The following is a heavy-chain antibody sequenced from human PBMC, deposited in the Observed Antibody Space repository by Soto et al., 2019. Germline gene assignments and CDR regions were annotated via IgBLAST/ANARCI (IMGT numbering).Heavy chain of an antibody. CDR2: ICRTEST. J-gene: IGHJ4*02. CDR3: ARYGYSYLGRFFDY. V-gene: IGHV4-38-2*01. D-gene: IGHD5-18*01. CDR1: GHSISSGFYN. Sequence: PWETLSLTCAASGHSISSGFYNWGCVRQAPGMGLEWIGSICRTESTYYTPSLKSRVTMSVDTSKNQLSLKLISMTAEDTAVYFCARYGYSYLGRFFDYWGQGTRVTVSS.